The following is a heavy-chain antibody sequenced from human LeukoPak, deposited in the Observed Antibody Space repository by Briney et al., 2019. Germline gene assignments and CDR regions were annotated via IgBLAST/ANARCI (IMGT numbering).Heavy chain of an antibody. CDR2: ISVGGTI. J-gene: IGHJ6*03. CDR3: ATAPRGASDYIDV. D-gene: IGHD6-6*01. V-gene: IGHV3-48*01. Sequence: GGSLRLSCAASAFSLSPYSMNWGRQSPGKRLEWLSHISVGGTIHYADSVKGRFSISRDNGRNSVSLQMNRLRVGDTGVYFCATAPRGASDYIDVWGRGITVSVSS. CDR1: AFSLSPYS.